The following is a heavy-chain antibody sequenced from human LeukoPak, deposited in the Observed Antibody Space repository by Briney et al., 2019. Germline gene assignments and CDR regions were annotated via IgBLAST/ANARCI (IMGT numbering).Heavy chain of an antibody. CDR1: AVSISSGGYY. CDR3: ARDQLYCGGDCYSRSDAFDI. Sequence: SETLSLTCTVSAVSISSGGYYWSWIRQPPGKGLEWIGYIYHTGSTYYNPSLKSRGTTSVDRSKNQFSLKLSSVTAADTAVYYCARDQLYCGGDCYSRSDAFDIWGQGTMVTVSS. J-gene: IGHJ3*02. D-gene: IGHD2-21*01. V-gene: IGHV4-30-2*01. CDR2: IYHTGST.